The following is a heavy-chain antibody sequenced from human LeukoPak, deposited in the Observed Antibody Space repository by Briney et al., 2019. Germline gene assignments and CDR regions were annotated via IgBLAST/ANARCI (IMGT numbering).Heavy chain of an antibody. CDR1: GFTFSHYA. V-gene: IGHV3-30*03. Sequence: GGSLRLSCAASGFTFSHYAMHWVRQAPGKGLEWVAIISFDGTNKYYADSVKGRFTISRDNSKNSLYLQMSSLRSEDTALYYCARESERSGWYDYWGQGTLVTVSS. D-gene: IGHD6-19*01. J-gene: IGHJ4*02. CDR3: ARESERSGWYDY. CDR2: ISFDGTNK.